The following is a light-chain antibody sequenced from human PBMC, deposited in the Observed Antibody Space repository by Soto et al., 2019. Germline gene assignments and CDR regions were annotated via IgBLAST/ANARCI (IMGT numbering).Light chain of an antibody. V-gene: IGLV2-11*01. CDR1: SSDVGGYNY. J-gene: IGLJ1*01. CDR3: CSYAGTFTFV. Sequence: QSVLTRSRSVSGSPGRSVTISCTGTSSDVGGYNYVSWYQQLPGKAPKLMIYDVTKRPSGVPDRFSGSKSGNTASLTISGLQTEDEADYYCCSYAGTFTFVFGPGTKV. CDR2: DVT.